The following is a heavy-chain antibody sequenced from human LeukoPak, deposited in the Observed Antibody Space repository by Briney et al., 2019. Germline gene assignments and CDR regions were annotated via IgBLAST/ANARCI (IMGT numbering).Heavy chain of an antibody. CDR2: IVVGSGNT. D-gene: IGHD3-22*01. Sequence: SVKVPCKASGFTFTTSAVQWVRQARGQRLEWIGWIVVGSGNTNYAQKSQERVTITRDMSTSTVYMDLSSQRSEDTAVYYCAAASNYYDRSNYYSYAMDVWGQGTTVTVSS. V-gene: IGHV1-58*01. CDR3: AAASNYYDRSNYYSYAMDV. J-gene: IGHJ6*02. CDR1: GFTFTTSA.